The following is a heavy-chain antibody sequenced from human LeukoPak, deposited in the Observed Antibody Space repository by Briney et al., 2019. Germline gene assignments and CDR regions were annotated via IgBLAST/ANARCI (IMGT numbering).Heavy chain of an antibody. J-gene: IGHJ3*02. CDR1: GGSISSSSYY. CDR2: IYYSGST. Sequence: PSETLSLTCTVSGGSISSSSYYWGWIRQPPGKGLEWIGSIYYSGSTYYNPSLKSRVTISVDTSKNQFSLKLSSVTAADTAVYYCARRPEMATIDDAFDIWGQGTMVTVSS. V-gene: IGHV4-39*01. D-gene: IGHD5-24*01. CDR3: ARRPEMATIDDAFDI.